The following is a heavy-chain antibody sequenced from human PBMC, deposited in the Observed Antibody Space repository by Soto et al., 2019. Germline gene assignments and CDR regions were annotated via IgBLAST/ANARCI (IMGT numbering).Heavy chain of an antibody. Sequence: QGQLVQSGAEVKKPGASVKVSCKASGYTFTRYGPSWVRQAPGQGLEGMGWISGYNGDTNYAQKFQGRVTMTIDTSTLTTYMELRSLTSDDTAVYYCAKNGQPPYYYYGMDVWGQGTTVTVSS. CDR2: ISGYNGDT. V-gene: IGHV1-18*01. J-gene: IGHJ6*02. D-gene: IGHD2-8*01. CDR3: AKNGQPPYYYYGMDV. CDR1: GYTFTRYG.